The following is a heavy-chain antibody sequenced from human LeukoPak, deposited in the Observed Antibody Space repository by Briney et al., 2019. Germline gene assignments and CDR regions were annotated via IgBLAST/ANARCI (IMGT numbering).Heavy chain of an antibody. D-gene: IGHD5-18*01. J-gene: IGHJ4*02. CDR3: ARDFGHTADY. Sequence: GRSLRLSCAASGFTFSSYGMHWVRQAPGKGLEWVAVISYDGSNKYYADSVKGRFTISRDNSKNTLYLQMNSLRVEDTAVYYCARDFGHTADYWGQGTLVTVSS. V-gene: IGHV3-30*03. CDR1: GFTFSSYG. CDR2: ISYDGSNK.